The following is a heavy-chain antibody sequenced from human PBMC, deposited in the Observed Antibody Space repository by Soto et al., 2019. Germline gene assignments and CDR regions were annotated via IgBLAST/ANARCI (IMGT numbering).Heavy chain of an antibody. V-gene: IGHV4-39*01. CDR3: ARLQYYYGSGTYSFYGLDV. J-gene: IGHJ6*02. CDR1: SGSIRNTNYY. D-gene: IGHD3-10*01. Sequence: SETLSLTCTVSSGSIRNTNYYWGWIRQPPGKGPEWIGSFYNSGNTFYNPSLKSRVTMSVDPSNTQFSLKLTSVTAADTGVYFCARLQYYYGSGTYSFYGLDVWGQGTTVTVSS. CDR2: FYNSGNT.